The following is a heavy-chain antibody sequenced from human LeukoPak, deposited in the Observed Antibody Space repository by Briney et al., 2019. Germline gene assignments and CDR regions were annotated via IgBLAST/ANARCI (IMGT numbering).Heavy chain of an antibody. CDR1: GFTFSSYW. V-gene: IGHV3-7*01. Sequence: GGSLRLSCAASGFTFSSYWMSWVRQAPGKGLEWVANIKQDGSEKYYVDSVKGRFTISRDNAKNSLYLQMNSLRAEDTAVYYCAREGGDIVVVPAAPDFDYWGQGTLVTVSS. CDR2: IKQDGSEK. J-gene: IGHJ4*02. D-gene: IGHD2-2*01. CDR3: AREGGDIVVVPAAPDFDY.